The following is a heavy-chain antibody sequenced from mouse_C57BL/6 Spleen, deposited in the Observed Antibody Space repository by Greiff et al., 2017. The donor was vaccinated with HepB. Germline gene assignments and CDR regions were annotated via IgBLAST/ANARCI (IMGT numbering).Heavy chain of an antibody. CDR2: IDPSDSYT. D-gene: IGHD1-1*01. CDR3: AREWNYYGKGAMDY. CDR1: GYTFTSYW. Sequence: QVQLQQPGAELVMPGASVKLSCKASGYTFTSYWMHWVKQRPGQGLEWIGEIDPSDSYTNYNQKFKGKSTLTVDKSSSTAYMQLSSLTSEDSAVYYCAREWNYYGKGAMDYWGQGTSVTVSS. J-gene: IGHJ4*01. V-gene: IGHV1-69*01.